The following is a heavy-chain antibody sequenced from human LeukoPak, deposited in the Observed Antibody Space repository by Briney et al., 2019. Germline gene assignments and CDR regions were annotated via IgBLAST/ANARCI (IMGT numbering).Heavy chain of an antibody. CDR3: ASGPYDSRSLSWFDP. J-gene: IGHJ5*02. D-gene: IGHD3-22*01. Sequence: SETLSLTCAVYGVSFSGYSWSWIRQPPGKGLEWIGEIDHSGSTNYNPSLKSRVTISVDTSKNQFSLKLSSVTAADTAVYYCASGPYDSRSLSWFDPWGQGTLVTVSS. V-gene: IGHV4-34*01. CDR1: GVSFSGYS. CDR2: IDHSGST.